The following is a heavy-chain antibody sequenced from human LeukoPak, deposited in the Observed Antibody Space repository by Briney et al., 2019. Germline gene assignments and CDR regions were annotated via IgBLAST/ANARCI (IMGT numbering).Heavy chain of an antibody. CDR1: GFTVSSNY. D-gene: IGHD6-13*01. V-gene: IGHV3-53*01. CDR2: IYSGGST. J-gene: IGHJ6*02. CDR3: ARMSSSSRGGMDV. Sequence: PGGSLRLSCAASGFTVSSNYMSWVRQAPGKGLEWVSVIYSGGSTYYADSVKGRFTISRDNSKNTLYLQMNSLRAEDTAVDYCARMSSSSRGGMDVWGQGTTVTVSS.